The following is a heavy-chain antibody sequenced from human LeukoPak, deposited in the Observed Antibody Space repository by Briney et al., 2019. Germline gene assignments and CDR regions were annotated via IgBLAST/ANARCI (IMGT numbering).Heavy chain of an antibody. CDR1: GGSFSGYY. J-gene: IGHJ3*02. V-gene: IGHV4-34*01. Sequence: SATLSLTCAVYGGSFSGYYWSWIRQPPGKGLEWIGEINHSGSTNYNPSLKSRVTISVDTSKNQFSLKLSSVTAADTAVYYCARSYGDYVWFSAFDIWGQGTMVTVSS. D-gene: IGHD4-17*01. CDR3: ARSYGDYVWFSAFDI. CDR2: INHSGST.